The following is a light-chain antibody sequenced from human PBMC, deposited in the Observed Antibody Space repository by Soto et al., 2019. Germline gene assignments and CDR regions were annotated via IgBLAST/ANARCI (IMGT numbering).Light chain of an antibody. CDR1: QSLVSSNGNTF. J-gene: IGKJ1*01. V-gene: IGKV2-30*01. CDR3: MEATHWPST. Sequence: DVVMTQSPLSLPVTLGHPASISCRSSQSLVSSNGNTFLIWFQQRPGQSPRRLIYKVSNRDSAVADRFTGSGSGTDFTLEISRVEAEDVGVYYCMEATHWPSTFGQGTKVEIK. CDR2: KVS.